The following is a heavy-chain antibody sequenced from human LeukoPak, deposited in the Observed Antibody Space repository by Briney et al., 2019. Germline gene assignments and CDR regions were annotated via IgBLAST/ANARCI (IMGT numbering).Heavy chain of an antibody. J-gene: IGHJ4*02. CDR3: ARDDQTTVVTPDY. D-gene: IGHD4-23*01. V-gene: IGHV3-21*01. CDR1: GFTFSSYA. CDR2: ISSSSSYI. Sequence: PGGSLRLSCAASGFTFSSYAMNRVRQAPGKGLEWVSSISSSSSYIYYADSVKGRFTISRDNAKNSLYLQMNSLRAEDTAVYYCARDDQTTVVTPDYWGQGTLVTVSS.